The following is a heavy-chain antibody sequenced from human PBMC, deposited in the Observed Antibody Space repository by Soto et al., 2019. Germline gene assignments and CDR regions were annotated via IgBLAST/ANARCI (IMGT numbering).Heavy chain of an antibody. Sequence: ASVKVSCKASGGTFSSYAISWVRQAPGQGLEWMGGIIPIFGTANYAQKFQGRVTITADESTSTAYMELSSLRSEDTAVYYCARVRGIAAAGKPYPGYYYYGMDVWGQGTTVTVSS. J-gene: IGHJ6*02. CDR2: IIPIFGTA. V-gene: IGHV1-69*13. CDR3: ARVRGIAAAGKPYPGYYYYGMDV. D-gene: IGHD6-13*01. CDR1: GGTFSSYA.